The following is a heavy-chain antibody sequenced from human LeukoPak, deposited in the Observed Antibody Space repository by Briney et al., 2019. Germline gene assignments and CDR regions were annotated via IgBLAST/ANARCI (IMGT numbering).Heavy chain of an antibody. J-gene: IGHJ4*02. CDR2: ISSDGKSK. CDR3: ARDPMADFDY. Sequence: GGSLRLSCAASGFTFSTYAFHWVRQAPGTGLEWVAVISSDGKSKIYADSVKGRFTISRGNSKNTLFLQMNSLRTEDTAVYYCARDPMADFDYWGQGALVTVSS. V-gene: IGHV3-30*04. CDR1: GFTFSTYA. D-gene: IGHD2-8*01.